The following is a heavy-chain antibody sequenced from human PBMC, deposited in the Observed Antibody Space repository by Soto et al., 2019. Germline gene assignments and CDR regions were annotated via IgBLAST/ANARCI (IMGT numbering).Heavy chain of an antibody. Sequence: EVQLLESGGGLVQPGGSLRLSCAASGFTFSSYAISWVRQAPGKGLEWVSAISGSGGSTYYADSVKGRFTISRDNSKNTLYLQMIILRAEATAVYYCAKDHIVVVVAATNWFDPWGQGTLVTVSS. D-gene: IGHD2-15*01. CDR2: ISGSGGST. V-gene: IGHV3-23*01. J-gene: IGHJ5*02. CDR3: AKDHIVVVVAATNWFDP. CDR1: GFTFSSYA.